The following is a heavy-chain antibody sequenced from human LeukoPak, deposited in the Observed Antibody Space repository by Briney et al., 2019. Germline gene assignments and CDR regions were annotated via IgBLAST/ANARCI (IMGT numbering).Heavy chain of an antibody. J-gene: IGHJ6*03. V-gene: IGHV3-30*04. Sequence: PGGSLRLSCAASGFTFSSYAMHWVRQAPGKGLEWVAVISYDGSNKYYADSVKGRFTISRDKSKNTLYLQMNSLRAEDTAVYYCARDGGSGSSSTGDYYYYMDVWGKGTTVTVSS. CDR1: GFTFSSYA. CDR3: ARDGGSGSSSTGDYYYYMDV. D-gene: IGHD3-10*01. CDR2: ISYDGSNK.